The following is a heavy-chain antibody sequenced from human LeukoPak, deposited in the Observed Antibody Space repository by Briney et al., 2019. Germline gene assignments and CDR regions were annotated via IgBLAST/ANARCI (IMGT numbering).Heavy chain of an antibody. CDR2: IHYTGAT. J-gene: IGHJ4*02. D-gene: IGHD3-9*01. V-gene: IGHV4-34*01. CDR3: ARGNILTGYCFDF. CDR1: GGSITGYY. Sequence: PSETLSLTRAVYGGSITGYYWSWIRQTPGRGLEWVGEIHYTGATSYNPSLKSRATISTDTSKNQFSLRLSSVTAADTAVYYCARGNILTGYCFDFWGQGALVTVSS.